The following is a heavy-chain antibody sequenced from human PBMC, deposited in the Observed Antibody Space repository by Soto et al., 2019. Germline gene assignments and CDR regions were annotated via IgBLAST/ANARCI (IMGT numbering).Heavy chain of an antibody. D-gene: IGHD3-3*01. Sequence: EVQLVETGGGLIQPGGSLRLSCAASGFTRTYNYMNWVRQAPGKGLEWVSLIYSGGSTYYADSVNGRFTISRDNSKNTLYLQMISLRVEDTAVYYCARDAGVDFNNYEPQFDYWGQGTLVTVSS. J-gene: IGHJ4*02. CDR1: GFTRTYNY. V-gene: IGHV3-53*02. CDR2: IYSGGST. CDR3: ARDAGVDFNNYEPQFDY.